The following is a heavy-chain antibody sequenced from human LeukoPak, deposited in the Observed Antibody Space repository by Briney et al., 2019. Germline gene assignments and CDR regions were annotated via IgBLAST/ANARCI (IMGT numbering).Heavy chain of an antibody. CDR3: ARSDWSTSQKYYSYYRDV. Sequence: SETLSLTCTVSGGSISSSSYYWGWIRQPPGKGLEWIGSIYYSGSTYYNPSLKSRVTISVDTSKNQFSLKLSSVTAADTAVYYGARSDWSTSQKYYSYYRDVGGKGP. V-gene: IGHV4-39*07. CDR2: IYYSGST. J-gene: IGHJ6*03. CDR1: GGSISSSSYY. D-gene: IGHD2-2*01.